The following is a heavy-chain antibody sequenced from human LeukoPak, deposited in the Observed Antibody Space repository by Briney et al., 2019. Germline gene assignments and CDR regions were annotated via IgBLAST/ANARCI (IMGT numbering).Heavy chain of an antibody. Sequence: PGRSLRLSCVASGFNFSKNDMHWVRQTTERGLEWVSAIGVGGDTYYADPVKGRFTTSRENGKNSVYLQMNSLRAGDTALYFCAKAFDYNGLRGEGGSFDCWGQGALVTVSS. J-gene: IGHJ4*02. D-gene: IGHD4-11*01. CDR1: GFNFSKND. CDR2: IGVGGDT. V-gene: IGHV3-13*01. CDR3: AKAFDYNGLRGEGGSFDC.